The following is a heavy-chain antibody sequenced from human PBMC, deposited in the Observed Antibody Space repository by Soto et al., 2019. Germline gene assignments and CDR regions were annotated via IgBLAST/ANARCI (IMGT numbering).Heavy chain of an antibody. V-gene: IGHV3-48*01. CDR1: GFTFSSYS. Sequence: EVQLVESGGGLVQPGGSLRLSCAASGFTFSSYSMNWVRQAPGKGLEWVSYISSSSSTIYYADSVKGRFTISRDSAKNSLYLQMNSLRAEDTAVYYCARASTRYSSGWTDAFDIWGQGTMVTVSS. CDR2: ISSSSSTI. J-gene: IGHJ3*02. CDR3: ARASTRYSSGWTDAFDI. D-gene: IGHD6-19*01.